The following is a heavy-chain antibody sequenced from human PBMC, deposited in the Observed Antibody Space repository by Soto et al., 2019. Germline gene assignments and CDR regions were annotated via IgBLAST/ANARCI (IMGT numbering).Heavy chain of an antibody. V-gene: IGHV3-23*01. Sequence: PGGSLSLSSAASGFTFSSYAMNWVRQAPGKGLEWVSAISGSGGSTYYADSVKGRFTISRDNSKNTLYLQMNSLRAEDTAVYYCAVVVGDYRFFDYWGQGTLVTVSS. CDR1: GFTFSSYA. D-gene: IGHD4-17*01. J-gene: IGHJ4*02. CDR3: AVVVGDYRFFDY. CDR2: ISGSGGST.